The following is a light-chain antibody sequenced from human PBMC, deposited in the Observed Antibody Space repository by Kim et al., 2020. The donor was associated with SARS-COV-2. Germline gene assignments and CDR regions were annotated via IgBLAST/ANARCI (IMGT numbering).Light chain of an antibody. Sequence: LAPGETATLTCRARHSVPINSLDWYQQKPGQTPRLLIYGGSSRAPGILDRCSGSGSGTDFSLTISRLEPEDFAVYYCQQYGSSPRFGGGTKVDIK. J-gene: IGKJ4*01. V-gene: IGKV3-20*01. CDR2: GGS. CDR1: HSVPINS. CDR3: QQYGSSPR.